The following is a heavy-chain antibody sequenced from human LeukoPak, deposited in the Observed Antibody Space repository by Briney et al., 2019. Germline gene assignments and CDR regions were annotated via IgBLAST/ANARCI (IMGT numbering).Heavy chain of an antibody. Sequence: GGSLRLSCAASGFTVSSNYMSWVRQAPGKGLEWVSVIYSGGSTYYADSVKGRFTISRDNSKNTLYLQMNSLRAEDTAVYYCARDGGGPGYSSGWPPYNWFDPWGQGTLVTVSS. CDR3: ARDGGGPGYSSGWPPYNWFDP. J-gene: IGHJ5*02. V-gene: IGHV3-53*01. CDR1: GFTVSSNY. D-gene: IGHD6-19*01. CDR2: IYSGGST.